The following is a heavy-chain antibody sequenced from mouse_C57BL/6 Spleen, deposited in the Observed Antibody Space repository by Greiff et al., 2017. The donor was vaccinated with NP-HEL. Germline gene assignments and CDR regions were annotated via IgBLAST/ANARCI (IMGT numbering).Heavy chain of an antibody. CDR3: ARVGRDYIDY. CDR2: IRNKANGYTT. V-gene: IGHV7-3*01. Sequence: EVKVVESGGGLVQPGGSLSLSCAASGFTFTDYYMSWVRQPPGKALEWLGFIRNKANGYTTEYSASVQGRFTISRDNSQSILYLQMNALRAEDSATYYCARVGRDYIDYWGQGTTLTVSS. J-gene: IGHJ2*01. D-gene: IGHD4-1*01. CDR1: GFTFTDYY.